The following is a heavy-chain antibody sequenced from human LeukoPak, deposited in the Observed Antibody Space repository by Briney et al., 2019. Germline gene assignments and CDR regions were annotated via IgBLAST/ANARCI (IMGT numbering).Heavy chain of an antibody. V-gene: IGHV3-21*01. D-gene: IGHD3-22*01. CDR2: ISSSSSYI. CDR1: GFTFSSYS. Sequence: GGSLRLSRAASGFTFSSYSMNWVRQAPGKGLEWVSSISSSSSYIYYADSVKGRFTISRDNAKNSLYLQMNSLRAEDTAVYYCARDARDSSGYYDWFDPWGQGTLVTVSS. J-gene: IGHJ5*02. CDR3: ARDARDSSGYYDWFDP.